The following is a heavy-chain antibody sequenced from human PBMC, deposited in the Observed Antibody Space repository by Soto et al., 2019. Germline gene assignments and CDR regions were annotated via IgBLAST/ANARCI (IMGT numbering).Heavy chain of an antibody. Sequence: GGSLRLSCVASGFTFKNYDMRWIRQAPGKGLEWVSGISGSGGVTYYADSVKGRFTISRDNSKNTLYLQMNSLRAEDTAIFYCARRFPGPRYYYYYMDVWGKGTTVTVSS. V-gene: IGHV3-23*01. D-gene: IGHD3-10*01. CDR2: ISGSGGVT. CDR3: ARRFPGPRYYYYYMDV. CDR1: GFTFKNYD. J-gene: IGHJ6*03.